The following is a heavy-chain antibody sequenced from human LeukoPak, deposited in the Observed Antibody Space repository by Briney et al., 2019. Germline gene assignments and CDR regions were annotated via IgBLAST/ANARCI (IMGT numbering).Heavy chain of an antibody. D-gene: IGHD1-26*01. CDR2: IKSTGDIT. CDR3: AREGLSGSYLEH. Sequence: GGSLRLSCVGSGFTFSSHGMNWVRHAPGKGLEWISYIKSTGDITYYADSVKGRFTVSRDNARSSLFLQMDSLRAEDTAVYYCAREGLSGSYLEHWGQGTLVTVSS. V-gene: IGHV3-48*01. J-gene: IGHJ4*02. CDR1: GFTFSSHG.